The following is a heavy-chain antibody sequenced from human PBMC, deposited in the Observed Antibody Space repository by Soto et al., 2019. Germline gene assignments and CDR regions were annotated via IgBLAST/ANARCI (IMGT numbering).Heavy chain of an antibody. CDR1: GYTFTSYG. D-gene: IGHD2-2*01. J-gene: IGHJ4*02. CDR2: IGAYIGNT. CDR3: SLTTDQLLPIDY. V-gene: IGHV1-18*01. Sequence: QVQLVQSGAEVKKPGASVKVSCKASGYTFTSYGISWVRQAPGQGLEWMGWIGAYIGNTIYAQKLPGRVTMTTATSTSTAYMELRSLRSDDTAVYYCSLTTDQLLPIDYWGQGTLVTVSS.